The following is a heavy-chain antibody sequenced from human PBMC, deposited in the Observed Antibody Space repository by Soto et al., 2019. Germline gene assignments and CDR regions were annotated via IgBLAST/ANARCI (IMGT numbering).Heavy chain of an antibody. J-gene: IGHJ6*02. CDR3: ARGWSGYFYYYGMDV. D-gene: IGHD3-3*01. V-gene: IGHV1-18*04. CDR2: ISAYNGNT. CDR1: GYTFTSYG. Sequence: GASVKVSCKASGYTFTSYGISWVRQAPGQGLEWMGWISAYNGNTNYAQKLQGRVTMTTDTSTSTAYMELRSLRSDDTAMYYCARGWSGYFYYYGMDVWGQGTTVTVSS.